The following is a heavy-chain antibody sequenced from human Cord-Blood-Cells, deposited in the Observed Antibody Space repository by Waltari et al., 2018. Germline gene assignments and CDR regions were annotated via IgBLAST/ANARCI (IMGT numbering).Heavy chain of an antibody. CDR2: NEPNGGGT. D-gene: IGHD1-26*01. CDR1: GYTFTGYY. Sequence: QVQLVQSGAEVKKPGASVKVSCKASGYTFTGYYMHWVRQAPGQGLELMGCNEPNGGGTNDAEKFQGRFTMTRGTSISTAYMELRRLRSDDTAVYYCASRGARYYYCGMDVWGQGTTVTVSS. V-gene: IGHV1-2*02. J-gene: IGHJ6*02. CDR3: ASRGARYYYCGMDV.